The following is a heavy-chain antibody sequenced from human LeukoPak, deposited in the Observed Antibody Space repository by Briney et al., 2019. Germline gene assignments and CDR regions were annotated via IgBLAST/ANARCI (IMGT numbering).Heavy chain of an antibody. V-gene: IGHV1-46*01. D-gene: IGHD2-15*01. CDR3: ARDAPRWPFDY. CDR1: GYTFTSNY. J-gene: IGHJ4*02. Sequence: ASVKVSCKAFGYTFTSNYMHWVRQAPGQGPEWMGVISPSGGSTTYAQKFQGRVTLTRDMSTSTDYLELSSLRSEDTAVYYCARDAPRWPFDYWGQGTLVTVSS. CDR2: ISPSGGST.